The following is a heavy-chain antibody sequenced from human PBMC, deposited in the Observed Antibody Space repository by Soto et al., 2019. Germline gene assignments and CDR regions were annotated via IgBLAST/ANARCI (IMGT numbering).Heavy chain of an antibody. CDR3: ARDLLRMVRGVIITGPGY. V-gene: IGHV3-48*02. CDR1: GFTFSSYS. J-gene: IGHJ4*02. Sequence: PGGSLRLSCAASGFTFSSYSMNWVRQAPGKGLEWVSYISSSSSTIYYADSVKGRFTISRDNAKNSLYLQMNSLRDEDTAVYYCARDLLRMVRGVIITGPGYWGQGTLVTVSS. D-gene: IGHD3-10*01. CDR2: ISSSSSTI.